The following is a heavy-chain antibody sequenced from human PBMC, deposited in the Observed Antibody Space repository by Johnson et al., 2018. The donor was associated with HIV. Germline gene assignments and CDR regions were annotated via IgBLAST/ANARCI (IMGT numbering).Heavy chain of an antibody. V-gene: IGHV3-23*01. J-gene: IGHJ3*02. CDR2: ISGSGTST. CDR3: ARDRPYFYGDYSAFDI. Sequence: VQLLESGGGLVQPGGSLRLSCAASGFTFNNFAMSWVRQAPGQGLEWASGISGSGTSTYYADSVKGRFTISRDNSKDTLFLHMNSLRAEDTAVYYCARDRPYFYGDYSAFDIWGQGTMVTVSS. D-gene: IGHD4-17*01. CDR1: GFTFNNFA.